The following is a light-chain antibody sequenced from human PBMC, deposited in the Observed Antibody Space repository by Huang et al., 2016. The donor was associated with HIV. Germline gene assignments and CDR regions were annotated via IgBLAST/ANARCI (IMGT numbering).Light chain of an antibody. CDR1: QSVSNY. Sequence: EIVLTQSPATLSLSLGERATLSCRASQSVSNYLAWYQQKPGQAPRRLIYVDSTRATGIPARFSGSGSGTDFTLSIISLEPEDVAVYYCQHHSNWPLTFGGGTKVEIK. CDR3: QHHSNWPLT. J-gene: IGKJ4*01. V-gene: IGKV3-11*01. CDR2: VDS.